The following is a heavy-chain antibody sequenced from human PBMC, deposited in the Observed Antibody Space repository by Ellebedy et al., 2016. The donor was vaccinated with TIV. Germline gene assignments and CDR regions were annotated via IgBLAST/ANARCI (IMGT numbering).Heavy chain of an antibody. J-gene: IGHJ4*02. Sequence: PGGSLRLSCAASGFTFRNAWMTWVRQAPGKGLEWVGRIKSKSDGGTIGYAAPVKGRFTISRDDSKTTVHLEMNGLKSEDTAMYYCTTLVTWGQGTLVTVSS. CDR3: TTLVT. CDR2: IKSKSDGGTI. CDR1: GFTFRNAW. V-gene: IGHV3-15*01.